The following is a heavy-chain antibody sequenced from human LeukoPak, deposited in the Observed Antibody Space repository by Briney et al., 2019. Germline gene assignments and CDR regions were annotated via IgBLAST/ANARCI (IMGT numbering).Heavy chain of an antibody. CDR3: ARVWELSYDY. CDR2: IYNDGST. J-gene: IGHJ4*02. D-gene: IGHD3-16*02. V-gene: IGHV3-53*01. CDR1: GGSISSYY. Sequence: PSETLSLTCTVSGGSISSYYWSWIRQPPGKGLEWVSVIYNDGSTYYADTVKGRFTISGDNSKNTVDLLVNSLRAEDTAVYYCARVWELSYDYWGQGTLVTVSS.